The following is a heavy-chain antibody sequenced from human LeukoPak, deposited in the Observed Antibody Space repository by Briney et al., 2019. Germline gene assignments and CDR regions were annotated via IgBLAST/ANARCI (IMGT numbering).Heavy chain of an antibody. CDR2: ISHIGIT. D-gene: IGHD1/OR15-1a*01. V-gene: IGHV4-59*02. CDR1: GASVNSYY. Sequence: SETLSLTCSVSGASVNSYYWNWIRQSSGKGLEWIGFISHIGITNYDPSLRNRVTISLDTSKNQVFLNLNSVTAADTAVYYCAGNRNNLGDVNWFDPWGQGTLVTVSS. J-gene: IGHJ5*02. CDR3: AGNRNNLGDVNWFDP.